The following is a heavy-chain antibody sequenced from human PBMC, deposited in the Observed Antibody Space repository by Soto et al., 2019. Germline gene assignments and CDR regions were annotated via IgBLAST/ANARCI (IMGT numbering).Heavy chain of an antibody. Sequence: SETLSLTCTVSGGSISSGDYYWSWIRQPPGKGLEWIGYIYYSGSTYCNPSLKSRVTISVDTSKNQLSLKLSSVTAADTAVYYCARPGRISIERKRGPADAFDIWGQGTMVTVSS. CDR3: ARPGRISIERKRGPADAFDI. J-gene: IGHJ3*02. D-gene: IGHD2-15*01. V-gene: IGHV4-30-4*01. CDR2: IYYSGST. CDR1: GGSISSGDYY.